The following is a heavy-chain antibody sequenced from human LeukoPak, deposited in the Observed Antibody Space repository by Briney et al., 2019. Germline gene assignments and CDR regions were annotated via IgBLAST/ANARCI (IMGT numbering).Heavy chain of an antibody. J-gene: IGHJ5*02. CDR3: AKHSGSDSGYWLDP. CDR2: IRGGGTNT. Sequence: GGSLRLSCAASGFTFTNYAMTWVRQTPGKGLEWVSTIRGGGTNTLHADSVKGRFTISRDNSKSTLYLQMNNLGAEDTAVYYCAKHSGSDSGYWLDPWGQGTRVTVSS. D-gene: IGHD5-12*01. CDR1: GFTFTNYA. V-gene: IGHV3-23*01.